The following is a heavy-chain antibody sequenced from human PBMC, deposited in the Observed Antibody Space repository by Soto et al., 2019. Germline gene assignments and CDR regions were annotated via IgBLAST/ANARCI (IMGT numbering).Heavy chain of an antibody. CDR2: ISSSGSTI. CDR1: GFTFSDYY. D-gene: IGHD4-17*01. J-gene: IGHJ4*02. V-gene: IGHV3-11*01. Sequence: PGGSLRLSCAASGFTFSDYYMSWIRQAPGKGLEWVSYISSSGSTIYYADSVKGRFTISRDNAKNSLYLQMNSLRAEDTAVYYCARDHDHGDYRCFDYWGQGTLVTVSS. CDR3: ARDHDHGDYRCFDY.